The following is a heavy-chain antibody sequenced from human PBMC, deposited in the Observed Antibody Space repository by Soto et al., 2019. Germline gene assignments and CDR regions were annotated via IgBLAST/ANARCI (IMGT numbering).Heavy chain of an antibody. CDR1: GFTFNNYA. CDR2: ISDSGGRT. J-gene: IGHJ6*02. Sequence: EVQLLESGGGLVQPGGSLRLSCAVSGFTFNNYAMNLVRQAPGKGLEWVSSISDSGGRTYYADSVKGRFTISRDNSKNTLYLQMNSLRAEDTAIYYCAKAALGDYFYYGMDVWGQGTTVTVSS. V-gene: IGHV3-23*01. CDR3: AKAALGDYFYYGMDV.